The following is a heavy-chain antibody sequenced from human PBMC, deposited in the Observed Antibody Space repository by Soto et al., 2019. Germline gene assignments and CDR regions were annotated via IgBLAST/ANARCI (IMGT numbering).Heavy chain of an antibody. D-gene: IGHD6-19*01. J-gene: IGHJ5*02. CDR2: INPSGGST. V-gene: IGHV1-46*01. Sequence: QVQLVQSGAEVKKPGASVKVSCKASGYTFTSYYMHWVRQAPGQGLEWMRIINPSGGSTSYAQKFQGRVTMTRDTSTSTVYMELSSLRSEDTAVYYCARDENIAVAGTGWFDPWGQGTLVTVSS. CDR3: ARDENIAVAGTGWFDP. CDR1: GYTFTSYY.